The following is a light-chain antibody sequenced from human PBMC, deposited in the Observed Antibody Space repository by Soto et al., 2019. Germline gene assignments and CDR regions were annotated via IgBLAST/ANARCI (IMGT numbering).Light chain of an antibody. CDR2: ANN. CDR1: SSNIGGAYD. Sequence: VLTHPPSVSGAPGQRVTISCTGSSSNIGGAYDVHWYQQLPGIAPKLLIYANNYRPSGVPDRFSGSKSGTSASLAITGLQAEDEADYYCQSYDSSLNGYVFGTGTKVTVL. V-gene: IGLV1-40*01. J-gene: IGLJ1*01. CDR3: QSYDSSLNGYV.